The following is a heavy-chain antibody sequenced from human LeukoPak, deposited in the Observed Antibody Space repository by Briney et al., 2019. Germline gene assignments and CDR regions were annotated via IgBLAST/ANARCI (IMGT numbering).Heavy chain of an antibody. CDR1: GYTFTSYY. J-gene: IGHJ6*02. Sequence: ASVKVSCKASGYTFTSYYMHWVRQAPGQGLEWMGIINPSGGSTSYAQKFQGRVTMTRDTSTSTAYMELSSLRSEDTAVYYCARDWSPRMVVVPAATYYYYYGMDVWGQGTTVTVSS. CDR3: ARDWSPRMVVVPAATYYYYYGMDV. CDR2: INPSGGST. V-gene: IGHV1-46*01. D-gene: IGHD2-2*01.